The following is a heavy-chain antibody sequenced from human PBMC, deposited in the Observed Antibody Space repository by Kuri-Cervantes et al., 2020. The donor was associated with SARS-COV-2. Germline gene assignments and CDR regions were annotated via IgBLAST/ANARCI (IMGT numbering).Heavy chain of an antibody. D-gene: IGHD1-26*01. CDR3: ARDSRSYYQVLLDHYYYSYMDV. J-gene: IGHJ6*03. Sequence: GSLRLSCTVSGYSISSGYYWNWIRQPPGKGLEWIGEINHTGSTNYNPSLKSRVTISVDTSKNQFSLKLNSVTAADTAVYYCARDSRSYYQVLLDHYYYSYMDVWGKGTTVTVSS. V-gene: IGHV4-38-2*02. CDR2: INHTGST. CDR1: GYSISSGYY.